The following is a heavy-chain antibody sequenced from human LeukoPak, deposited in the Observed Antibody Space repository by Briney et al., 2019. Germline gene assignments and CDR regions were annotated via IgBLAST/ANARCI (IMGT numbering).Heavy chain of an antibody. J-gene: IGHJ4*02. D-gene: IGHD6-13*01. CDR2: ISGSGGST. CDR3: ARAAAGTTGFDY. Sequence: PGGTLRLSCAASGFTFSSYGMSWVRQAPGKGLEWVSAISGSGGSTYYADSVKGRFTISRDNSKNTLYLQMNSLRAEDTAVYYCARAAAGTTGFDYWGQGTLVTVSS. CDR1: GFTFSSYG. V-gene: IGHV3-23*01.